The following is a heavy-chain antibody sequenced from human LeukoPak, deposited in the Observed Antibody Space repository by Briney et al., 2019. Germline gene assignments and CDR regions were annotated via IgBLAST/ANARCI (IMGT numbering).Heavy chain of an antibody. CDR2: IYYSGST. J-gene: IGHJ5*02. D-gene: IGHD5-18*01. Sequence: SETLSLTCTVSGGSISSYYWSWIRQPPGKGLEWIGYIYYSGSTNYNPSLKSRVTISVDTSKNQFSLKLSSVTAADTAVYYCARIGYSYGYNGFDPWGQGTLVTVSS. CDR1: GGSISSYY. V-gene: IGHV4-59*01. CDR3: ARIGYSYGYNGFDP.